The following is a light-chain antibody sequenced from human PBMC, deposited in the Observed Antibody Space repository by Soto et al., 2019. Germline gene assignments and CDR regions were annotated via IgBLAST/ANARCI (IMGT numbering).Light chain of an antibody. CDR1: SGPSSYA. V-gene: IGLV4-69*01. CDR2: FNSDGSH. Sequence: QSVLTQSPSASASVGASVKLTCTLSSGPSSYAIAWDQQQPEKAPRYLMKFNSDGSHNKGDGIPDRFSGSSSGAEHYLTISSRLSEDEADYYCQTWGTGSHVVFGGGTKLTVL. J-gene: IGLJ2*01. CDR3: QTWGTGSHVV.